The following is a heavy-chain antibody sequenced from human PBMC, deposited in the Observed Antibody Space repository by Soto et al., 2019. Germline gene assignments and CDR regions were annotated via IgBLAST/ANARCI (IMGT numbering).Heavy chain of an antibody. D-gene: IGHD3-10*01. Sequence: SETLSLTCTVSGDSISGYSWSWIRQPPGKGLEWIGYLSYSESTTSTPSLKSRVTISIDTSKNQFSLELSSVTAADTAVYFCARDGGTYLTRYFDSWGQGALVTVSS. CDR1: GDSISGYS. CDR2: LSYSEST. CDR3: ARDGGTYLTRYFDS. J-gene: IGHJ4*02. V-gene: IGHV4-59*01.